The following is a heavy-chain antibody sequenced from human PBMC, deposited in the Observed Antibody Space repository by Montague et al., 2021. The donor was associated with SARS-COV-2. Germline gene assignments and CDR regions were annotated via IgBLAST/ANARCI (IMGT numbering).Heavy chain of an antibody. V-gene: IGHV3-53*04. CDR3: AREIAAAAYGWNWFGP. D-gene: IGHD6-13*01. Sequence: SLRLSCAASGFTVSSNYISWVRQAPGKGLEWVSVIYSGGSTYYADSVKGRFTISRHNSKNTLYLQMNSLRAEDTAVYYCAREIAAAAYGWNWFGPWGQGTLVTVSS. J-gene: IGHJ5*02. CDR1: GFTVSSNY. CDR2: IYSGGST.